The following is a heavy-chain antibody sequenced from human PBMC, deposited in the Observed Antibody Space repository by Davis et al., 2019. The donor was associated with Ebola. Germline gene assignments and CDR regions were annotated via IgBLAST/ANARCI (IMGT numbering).Heavy chain of an antibody. CDR3: ARGVAAAGRGPY. CDR1: GFTFSSYS. CDR2: ISSSSSYI. D-gene: IGHD6-13*01. J-gene: IGHJ4*02. V-gene: IGHV3-21*01. Sequence: GGSLRLSCAASGFTFSSYSMNWVCQAPGKGLEWVSSISSSSSYIYYADSVKGRLTISRDNAKNSLYLQMNSLRAEDTAVYYCARGVAAAGRGPYWGQGTLVTVSS.